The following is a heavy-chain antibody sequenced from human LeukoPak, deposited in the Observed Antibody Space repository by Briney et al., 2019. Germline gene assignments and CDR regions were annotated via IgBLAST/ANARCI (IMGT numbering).Heavy chain of an antibody. V-gene: IGHV4-38-2*02. D-gene: IGHD2-2*02. Sequence: SETLSLTCTVSGYSISSGYYWGGFRPPPGRGREGFGSIYHSGSTYYNPSLKSQVTIYVDTSKNQFSLKLSSVTAADTAVYYCARNIVVVPAAISYFDYWGQGTLVTVSS. CDR1: GYSISSGYY. J-gene: IGHJ4*02. CDR3: ARNIVVVPAAISYFDY. CDR2: IYHSGST.